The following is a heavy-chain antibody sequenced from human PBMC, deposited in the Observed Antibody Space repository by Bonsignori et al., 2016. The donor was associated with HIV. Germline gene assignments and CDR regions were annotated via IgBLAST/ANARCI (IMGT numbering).Heavy chain of an antibody. Sequence: QLRLQESGPGLVRPSETLSLTCIVSGDSISSNAYYWGWIRQTPEKGLEWIGTIYYTGSTNYNPSLKSRITISLDTSKNQFSLGLSSVTAADTAVYHCGRRWAGTDYFDNWGQGTLVTVSS. CDR2: IYYTGST. D-gene: IGHD6-19*01. CDR1: GDSISSNAYY. V-gene: IGHV4-39*01. J-gene: IGHJ4*02. CDR3: GRRWAGTDYFDN.